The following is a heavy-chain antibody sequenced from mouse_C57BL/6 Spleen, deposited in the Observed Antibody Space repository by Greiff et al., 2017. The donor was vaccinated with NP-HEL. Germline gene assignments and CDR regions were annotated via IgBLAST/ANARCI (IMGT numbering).Heavy chain of an antibody. CDR1: GYTFTEYT. J-gene: IGHJ2*01. CDR2: FYPGSGSI. D-gene: IGHD1-1*01. CDR3: ARQGYYGSSWDY. V-gene: IGHV1-62-2*01. Sequence: VKVVESGAELVKPGASVKLSCKASGYTFTEYTIHWVKQRSGQGLEWIGWFYPGSGSIKYNEKFKDKATLTADKSSSTVYMELSRLTSEDSAVYFCARQGYYGSSWDYWGQGTTLTVSS.